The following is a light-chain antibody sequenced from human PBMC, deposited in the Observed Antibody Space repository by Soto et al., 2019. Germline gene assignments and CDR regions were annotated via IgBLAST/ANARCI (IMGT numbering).Light chain of an antibody. J-gene: IGLJ2*01. CDR1: SSNIGAGYD. CDR2: GNS. Sequence: QSVLTQPPSVSGAPGQRVTISCTGSSSNIGAGYDVHWYQQLPGTAPKLLIYGNSNRPSGIPDRLSGSKSGTSASLAITGLQAEDEADCYCQSYDSSLRGVGFGGGTKLTVL. V-gene: IGLV1-40*01. CDR3: QSYDSSLRGVG.